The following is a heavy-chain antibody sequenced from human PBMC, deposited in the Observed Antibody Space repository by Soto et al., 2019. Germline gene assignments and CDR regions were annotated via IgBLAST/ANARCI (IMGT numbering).Heavy chain of an antibody. D-gene: IGHD3-10*01. J-gene: IGHJ6*02. CDR1: GFTFSSYD. V-gene: IGHV3-13*05. Sequence: GWSMRLSCSASGFTFSSYDMHWFRQATGNGLEWVSAIGTAGDPYYPGSVKGRFTISRENAKNSLYLQMNSLRAGDTAVYYCARARLDRGDLYGIEGWGQGTTGTVSS. CDR3: ARARLDRGDLYGIEG. CDR2: IGTAGDP.